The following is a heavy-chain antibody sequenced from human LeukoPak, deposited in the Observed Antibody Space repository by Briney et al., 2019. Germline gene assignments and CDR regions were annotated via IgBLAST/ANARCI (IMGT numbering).Heavy chain of an antibody. J-gene: IGHJ4*02. CDR2: IIPIFGTA. V-gene: IGHV1-69*06. Sequence: ASVKVSCKASGGTFSSYAISWVRQAPGQGLEWMGRIIPIFGTANYAQKFQGRVTITADKSTSTAYMELSSLRSEDTAVYYCASQDVDIVARGYYFDYWGQGTLVTVSS. D-gene: IGHD5-12*01. CDR3: ASQDVDIVARGYYFDY. CDR1: GGTFSSYA.